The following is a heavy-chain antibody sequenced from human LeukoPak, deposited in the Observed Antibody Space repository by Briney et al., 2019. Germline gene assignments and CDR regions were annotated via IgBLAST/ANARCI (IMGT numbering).Heavy chain of an antibody. V-gene: IGHV3-7*03. D-gene: IGHD5-12*01. CDR2: IKQDGSEK. Sequence: GGSLRLSCAASGFTFSSYSMNWVRQAPGKGLEWVANIKQDGSEKYYVDSVKGRFTISRDNAKNSLYLQMNSLRAEDTAVYYCASRNLRGYSGYDPAPYYYYGMDVWGQGTTVTVSS. CDR1: GFTFSSYS. CDR3: ASRNLRGYSGYDPAPYYYYGMDV. J-gene: IGHJ6*02.